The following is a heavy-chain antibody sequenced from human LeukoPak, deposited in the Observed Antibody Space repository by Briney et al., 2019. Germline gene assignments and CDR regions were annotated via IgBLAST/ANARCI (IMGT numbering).Heavy chain of an antibody. CDR2: ISSSGSST. V-gene: IGHV3-23*01. Sequence: GGSLRLSCAASAFTFSNYAMNWVRQAPGKGLEWVSAISSSGSSTYYADSVKGRFTISGDNSKNTLYLQMNSLRAEDTAVYYCAKDGPDSWGYFDYWGQGTLVTVSS. CDR1: AFTFSNYA. CDR3: AKDGPDSWGYFDY. D-gene: IGHD7-27*01. J-gene: IGHJ4*02.